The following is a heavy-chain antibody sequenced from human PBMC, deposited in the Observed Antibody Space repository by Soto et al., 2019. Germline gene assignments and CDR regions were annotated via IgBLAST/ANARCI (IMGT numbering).Heavy chain of an antibody. D-gene: IGHD2-2*01. Sequence: SETLSLTCTVSGGSISSSSCYWGWIRQPPGKGLEWIGSIYYSGSTYYNPSLKSRVTISVDTSKNQFSLKLSSVTAADTAVYYCARHWGGQVVPAAIYYYYYYMDVWGKGTTVTVSS. V-gene: IGHV4-39*01. CDR1: GGSISSSSCY. CDR3: ARHWGGQVVPAAIYYYYYYMDV. CDR2: IYYSGST. J-gene: IGHJ6*03.